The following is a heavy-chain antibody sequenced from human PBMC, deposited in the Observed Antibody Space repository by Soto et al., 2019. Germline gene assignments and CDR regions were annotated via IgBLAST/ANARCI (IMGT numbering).Heavy chain of an antibody. D-gene: IGHD3-22*01. CDR2: IKSKTDGGTT. CDR3: TTAEPVPDYYDSSGYYYSYYFDY. Sequence: GGSLRLSCAASGFTFSNAWMSWVRQAPGKGLEWVGRIKSKTDGGTTDYAAPVKGRFTISRDDSKNTLYLQMNSLKTEDTAVYYCTTAEPVPDYYDSSGYYYSYYFDYWGQGTLVTVSS. CDR1: GFTFSNAW. J-gene: IGHJ4*02. V-gene: IGHV3-15*01.